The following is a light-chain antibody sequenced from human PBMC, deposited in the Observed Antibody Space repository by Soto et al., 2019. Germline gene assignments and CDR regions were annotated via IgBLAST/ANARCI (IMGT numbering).Light chain of an antibody. CDR3: QQYGSSPPWT. CDR1: QSVSRSY. J-gene: IGKJ1*01. CDR2: GAS. V-gene: IGKV3-20*01. Sequence: EIVLTQSPGTLSLSPGERATLSCRASQSVSRSYLAWYRQKPGQAPRLLIYGASSRATGIPDRFSGSGSGTDFTLTISRLEPEDFAVYYCQQYGSSPPWTFGQGTKVDIK.